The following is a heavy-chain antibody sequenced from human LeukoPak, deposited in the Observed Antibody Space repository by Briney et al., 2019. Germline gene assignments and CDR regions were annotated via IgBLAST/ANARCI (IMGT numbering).Heavy chain of an antibody. J-gene: IGHJ6*02. CDR3: ARGGLPNSYYYYYGMDV. D-gene: IGHD1-26*01. Sequence: ASVKVSCKASGYTFTSYGISWVRQGPGQGLEWMGWISAYNGNTNYAQKLQGRVTMTTDTSTSTAYMELRSLRSDDTAVYYCARGGLPNSYYYYYGMDVWGQGTTVTVSS. V-gene: IGHV1-18*01. CDR2: ISAYNGNT. CDR1: GYTFTSYG.